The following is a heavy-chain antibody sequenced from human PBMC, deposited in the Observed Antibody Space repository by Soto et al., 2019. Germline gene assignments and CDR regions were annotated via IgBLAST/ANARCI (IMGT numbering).Heavy chain of an antibody. D-gene: IGHD3-22*01. CDR3: ARDIAYYYDTLLRGGGYYFDY. Sequence: QVQLVESGGGVVQPGRSLRLSCAASGFTFSSYAMHWVRQAPGKGLEWVAVISYDGSNKYYADSVKGRFTISRDNSKNMLYQQMNGRRAEDTAVYYCARDIAYYYDTLLRGGGYYFDYWGQGTLVTVSS. J-gene: IGHJ4*02. V-gene: IGHV3-30-3*01. CDR2: ISYDGSNK. CDR1: GFTFSSYA.